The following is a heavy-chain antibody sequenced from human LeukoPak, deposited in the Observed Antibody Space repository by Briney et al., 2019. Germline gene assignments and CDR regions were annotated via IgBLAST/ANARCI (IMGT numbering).Heavy chain of an antibody. CDR2: ISSSGSTI. CDR1: GFTFSSYE. CDR3: ARSVSWFGELPADY. D-gene: IGHD3-10*01. J-gene: IGHJ4*02. V-gene: IGHV3-48*03. Sequence: GGSLRLSCAASGFTFSSYEMNWVRQAPGKGLEWVSYISSSGSTIYYADSVKGRFTISRDNAKNSLYLQMNSLRAEDTAVYYCARSVSWFGELPADYWGQGTLVTVSS.